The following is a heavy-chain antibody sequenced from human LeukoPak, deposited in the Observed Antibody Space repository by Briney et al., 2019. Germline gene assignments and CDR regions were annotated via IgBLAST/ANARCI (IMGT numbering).Heavy chain of an antibody. CDR3: ARGSSSGWFDDRRYLSY. Sequence: GGSLRLSCAASGFTFSSYSMNWVRQAPGKGLEWVSSISSSSSYIYYADSVKGRFTISRDNAKNSLYLQMNSLRSDDTAVYYCARGSSSGWFDDRRYLSYWGQGTLVTVSS. D-gene: IGHD6-19*01. CDR1: GFTFSSYS. CDR2: ISSSSSYI. V-gene: IGHV3-21*04. J-gene: IGHJ4*02.